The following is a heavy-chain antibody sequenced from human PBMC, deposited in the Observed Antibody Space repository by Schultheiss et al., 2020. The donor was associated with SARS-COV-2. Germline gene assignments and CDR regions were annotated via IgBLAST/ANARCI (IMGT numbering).Heavy chain of an antibody. CDR1: GYSFTTYW. CDR3: ARRGDSNSWFYFEY. Sequence: GGSLRLSCKGSGYSFTTYWIGWVRQMPGKGLEWMGIIFPGDSDTRYSPSFQGQVTISADKSAAYLQWSSLKASDTAMYYCARRGDSNSWFYFEYWGQGSLVTVSS. D-gene: IGHD6-13*01. J-gene: IGHJ4*02. V-gene: IGHV5-51*01. CDR2: IFPGDSDT.